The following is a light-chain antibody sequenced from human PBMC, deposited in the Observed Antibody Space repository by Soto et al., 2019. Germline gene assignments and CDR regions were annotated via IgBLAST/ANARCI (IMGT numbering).Light chain of an antibody. Sequence: DIVMTQSPDSLAVSLGVRATINCKSSQSVLSSSNNKNFLAWYQQKPGQSPKLLIYWASTRESGVPDRFSGSGSGTHFTLTISSLQAEDVAVYYCQQYYRIPYTFGQGTKLEIK. CDR1: QSVLSSSNNKNF. V-gene: IGKV4-1*01. CDR2: WAS. J-gene: IGKJ2*01. CDR3: QQYYRIPYT.